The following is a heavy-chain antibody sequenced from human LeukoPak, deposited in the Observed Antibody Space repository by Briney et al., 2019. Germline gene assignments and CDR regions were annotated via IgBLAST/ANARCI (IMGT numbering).Heavy chain of an antibody. CDR3: ARDDFYYYYMDV. Sequence: GGSLRLSCAASEFIFSGYWMNWVRQAPGKGLEWVANIKQDGSEKQYVDSVRGRFTISRDNAKNSLYLQMNSLRVEDTAVYYCARDDFYYYYMDVWGKGTTVTVSS. V-gene: IGHV3-7*01. CDR2: IKQDGSEK. D-gene: IGHD2-21*02. CDR1: EFIFSGYW. J-gene: IGHJ6*03.